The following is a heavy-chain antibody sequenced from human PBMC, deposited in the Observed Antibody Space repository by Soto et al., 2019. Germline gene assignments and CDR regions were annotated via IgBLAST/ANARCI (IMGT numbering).Heavy chain of an antibody. CDR1: GFTVSSHA. Sequence: GGSLRPPCAASGFTVSSHAMSWVRQAPGKGLEWVSAISDSGGSTYYADSVKGRFTISRDNSKNTLYLQMNSLRAEDKAVYYCARASTGTTGNAFDIWGQGTMVTVSS. V-gene: IGHV3-23*01. CDR3: ARASTGTTGNAFDI. J-gene: IGHJ3*02. CDR2: ISDSGGST. D-gene: IGHD1-7*01.